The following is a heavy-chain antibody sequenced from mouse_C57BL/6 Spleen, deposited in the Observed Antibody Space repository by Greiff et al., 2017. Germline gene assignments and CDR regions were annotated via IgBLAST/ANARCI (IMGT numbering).Heavy chain of an antibody. V-gene: IGHV5-9-1*02. J-gene: IGHJ4*01. CDR2: ISSGGDYI. CDR1: GFTFSSYA. Sequence: EVKLVESGEGLVKPGGSLKLSCAASGFTFSSYAMSWVRQTPEKRLEWVAYISSGGDYIYYADTVKGRFTISRDNARNTLYLQMSSLKSEDTAMYYCTREGNYALYYYAMDYWGQGTSVTVSS. CDR3: TREGNYALYYYAMDY. D-gene: IGHD1-1*01.